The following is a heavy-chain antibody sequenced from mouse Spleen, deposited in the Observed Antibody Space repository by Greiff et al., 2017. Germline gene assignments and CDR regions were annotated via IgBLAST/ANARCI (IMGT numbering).Heavy chain of an antibody. CDR3: APISSFYYYGSSYDY. V-gene: IGHV14-2*01. D-gene: IGHD1-1*01. Sequence: DVKLVESGAELVKPGASVKLSCTASGFNIKGYYMHWVKQRTEQGLEWIGRIDPEDGETKYAPKFQGKATITADTSSNTAYLQLSSLTSEDTAVYYCAPISSFYYYGSSYDYWGQGTLVTVSA. CDR2: IDPEDGET. CDR1: GFNIKGYY. J-gene: IGHJ3*01.